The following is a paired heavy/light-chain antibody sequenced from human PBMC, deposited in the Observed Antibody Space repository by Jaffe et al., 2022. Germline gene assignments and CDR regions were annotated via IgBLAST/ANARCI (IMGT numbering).Heavy chain of an antibody. CDR3: AKDSTLLRYLEWSISVSSLDY. Sequence: EVQLLESGGGSVQPGGSLRLSCVASGFTFSSYGMSWVRQAPGKGLEWVSSISSRGGSTYYADSVKGRFTISRDNSKNTLYLQMNSLRAEDTAVYYCAKDSTLLRYLEWSISVSSLDYWGQGTLVTVSS. V-gene: IGHV3-23*01. D-gene: IGHD3-3*01. CDR2: ISSRGGST. J-gene: IGHJ4*02. CDR1: GFTFSSYG.
Light chain of an antibody. Sequence: QSVLTQPPSVSAAPGQKVTISCSGSSSNIGNNYVSWYQKLPGTAPKLLIYENNKRPSGIPDRFSGSKSGTSATLGITGLQTGDEADYYCATWDSSLSAGEFVFGTGTKVTVL. CDR2: ENN. J-gene: IGLJ1*01. CDR1: SSNIGNNY. V-gene: IGLV1-51*02. CDR3: ATWDSSLSAGEFV.